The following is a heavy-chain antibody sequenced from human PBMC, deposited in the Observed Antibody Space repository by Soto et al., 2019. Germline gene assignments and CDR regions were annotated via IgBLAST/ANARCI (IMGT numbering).Heavy chain of an antibody. CDR1: GYTFTSYG. D-gene: IGHD3-10*01. CDR3: ARNPRFRDFGA. Sequence: QVQLVQSGAEVKKPGASVKVSCKASGYTFTSYGISWVRQAPGQGLEWMGWISAYNGNTNYAQKVPGRVTMTTDTSNNTAYKGLKGLQFDNTAGLYCARNPRFRDFGAWGQGTLVTVSS. J-gene: IGHJ5*02. V-gene: IGHV1-18*04. CDR2: ISAYNGNT.